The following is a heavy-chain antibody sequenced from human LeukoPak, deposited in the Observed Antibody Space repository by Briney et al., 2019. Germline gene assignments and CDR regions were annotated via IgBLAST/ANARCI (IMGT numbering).Heavy chain of an antibody. V-gene: IGHV3-48*03. CDR1: GFTFSSDE. J-gene: IGHJ4*02. CDR3: ARRYCSSTSCLIDY. D-gene: IGHD2-2*01. CDR2: ISSSGTTI. Sequence: GGSLRLSCAASGFTFSSDEMNWVRQAPGKGLEWVSYISSSGTTIYYADAVKGRFTISRDNAKNSLYLQMNSLRAEDTAVYYCARRYCSSTSCLIDYWGQGTLVTVSS.